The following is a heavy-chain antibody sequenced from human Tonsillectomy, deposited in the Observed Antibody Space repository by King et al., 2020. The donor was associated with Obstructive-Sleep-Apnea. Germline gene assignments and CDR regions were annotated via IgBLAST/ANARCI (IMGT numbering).Heavy chain of an antibody. D-gene: IGHD4-11*01. V-gene: IGHV1-46*01. CDR1: GYIFTTYY. J-gene: IGHJ4*02. CDR3: ATGQIPMTNY. CDR2: LNPSGGST. Sequence: QLVQSGAEVKKPGASVTVSCRTSGYIFTTYYIQWVRQAPGQGLEWMAMLNPSGGSTAYAQKFQDRVTLTRDTSTSTVQMHLRSLRSEDTAVYYCATGQIPMTNYWGQGTLVTVSS.